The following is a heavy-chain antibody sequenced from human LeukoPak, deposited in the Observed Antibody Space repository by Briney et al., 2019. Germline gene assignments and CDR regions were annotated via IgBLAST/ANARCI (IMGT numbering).Heavy chain of an antibody. CDR1: GFTFSDHY. J-gene: IGHJ4*02. CDR2: IRDKANSYTT. V-gene: IGHV3-72*01. D-gene: IGHD2-15*01. CDR3: TRGLPDY. Sequence: GGSLRLSCAASGFTFSDHYMDWVRQAPGKGLEWVGRIRDKANSYTTHYAASVKGRFTISRDDSKNSLYLQMNSLKTEDTADYYCTRGLPDYWGQGTLVTVSS.